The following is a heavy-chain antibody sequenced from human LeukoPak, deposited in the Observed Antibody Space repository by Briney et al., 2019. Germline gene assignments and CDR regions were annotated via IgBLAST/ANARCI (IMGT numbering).Heavy chain of an antibody. Sequence: GGSLRLSCAASGNYWMHWVRQAPGKGLVRVSHINSVGSWTSYADSVKGRFTISKDNAKNTVYLQMNNLRAEDTAVYYCVSFYETYWGRGTLVTVSS. CDR1: GNYW. CDR3: VSFYETY. CDR2: INSVGSWT. D-gene: IGHD2-2*01. J-gene: IGHJ4*02. V-gene: IGHV3-74*01.